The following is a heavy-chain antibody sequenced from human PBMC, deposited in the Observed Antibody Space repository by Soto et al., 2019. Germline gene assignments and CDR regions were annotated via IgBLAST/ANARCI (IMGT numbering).Heavy chain of an antibody. CDR1: GDAFRDYA. Sequence: QVQLVQSGAEVKKPGSSVKVSCKACGDAFRDYAFSWVRQAPGQGLEWRGGIMPIFRAPDYAETFRGRVTITADEITRTAYMEMNSLRSEDTAVYYCASWLKGPDIGNYYYGMHVWAQGTTVTVS. V-gene: IGHV1-69*12. CDR3: ASWLKGPDIGNYYYGMHV. J-gene: IGHJ6*02. D-gene: IGHD2-15*01. CDR2: IMPIFRAP.